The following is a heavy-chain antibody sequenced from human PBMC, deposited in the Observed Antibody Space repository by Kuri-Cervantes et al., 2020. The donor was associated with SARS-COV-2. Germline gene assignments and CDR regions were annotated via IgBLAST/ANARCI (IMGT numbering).Heavy chain of an antibody. CDR1: GGTLRNYA. D-gene: IGHD6-25*01. J-gene: IGHJ3*01. CDR2: IIPMFDSL. CDR3: VRVAIGGLYDAIDV. Sequence: SVKVSCKASGGTLRNYAISWVRQAPGQGLEWMGGIIPMFDSLNYAQKFQGRVTLTTDESTSTAYMELSSLTSEDTAVYYCVRVAIGGLYDAIDVWGQGRMVTVSS. V-gene: IGHV1-69*05.